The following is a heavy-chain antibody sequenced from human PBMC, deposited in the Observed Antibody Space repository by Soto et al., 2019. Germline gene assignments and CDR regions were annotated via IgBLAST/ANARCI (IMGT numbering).Heavy chain of an antibody. Sequence: EVQLVESGGGLVQPGGSLRLSCAASGFTCSNYWMHWVRQAPGKGLVWVSRINGDGTGTNYADSVKGQFTISRDNAKNTLYLQMNSLRAEDTAVYYCGRGASGSYRLDYWGQGTLVTVSS. V-gene: IGHV3-74*01. CDR3: GRGASGSYRLDY. CDR2: INGDGTGT. D-gene: IGHD3-10*01. CDR1: GFTCSNYW. J-gene: IGHJ4*02.